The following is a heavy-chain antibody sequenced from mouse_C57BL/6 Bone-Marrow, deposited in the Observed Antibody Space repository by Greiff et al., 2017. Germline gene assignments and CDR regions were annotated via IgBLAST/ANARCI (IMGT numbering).Heavy chain of an antibody. CDR2: INPNNGGT. CDR1: GYTFTDYN. J-gene: IGHJ4*01. D-gene: IGHD3-2*02. CDR3: ARPGSSGYDYAMDY. Sequence: EVQLQESGPELVKPGASVKMSCKASGYTFTDYNMHWVKQSHGKSLEWIGYINPNNGGTSYNQKFKGKATLTVNKSSSTAYMELRSLTSEDSAVYYCARPGSSGYDYAMDYWGQGTSVTVSS. V-gene: IGHV1-22*01.